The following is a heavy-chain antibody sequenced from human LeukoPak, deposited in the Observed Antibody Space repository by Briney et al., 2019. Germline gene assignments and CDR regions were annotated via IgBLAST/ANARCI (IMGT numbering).Heavy chain of an antibody. CDR1: KFTFSSYW. Sequence: GGSLRLSCAASKFTFSSYWMHWVRQAPGKGLERVANIKEDGSEKYYVDSLKGRFTISRDNAKNSLFLQMNSLRAEDTAVYYCVGGDYWGQGTLVTVSS. CDR3: VGGDY. V-gene: IGHV3-7*01. J-gene: IGHJ4*02. CDR2: IKEDGSEK. D-gene: IGHD3-10*01.